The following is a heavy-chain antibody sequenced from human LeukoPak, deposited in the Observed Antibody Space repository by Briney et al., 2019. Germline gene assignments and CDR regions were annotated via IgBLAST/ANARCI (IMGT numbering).Heavy chain of an antibody. Sequence: GGSLRLSCAASGFTFSSYAMSWVRQAPGKGLEWVSAISGGGGSTYYADSVKGRFTISRDNSKNTLYLRMNSLRAEDTAVYYCAKSIVVVPAAPFDYWGQGTLVTVSS. CDR3: AKSIVVVPAAPFDY. CDR1: GFTFSSYA. CDR2: ISGGGGST. J-gene: IGHJ4*02. V-gene: IGHV3-23*01. D-gene: IGHD2-2*01.